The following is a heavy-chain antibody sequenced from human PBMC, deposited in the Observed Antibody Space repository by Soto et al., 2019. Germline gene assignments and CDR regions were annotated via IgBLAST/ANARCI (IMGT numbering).Heavy chain of an antibody. D-gene: IGHD4-17*01. V-gene: IGHV1-18*01. CDR1: GYTFTSYA. CDR3: ARGSPDCGDYVLDY. Sequence: QVQLVQSGAEVKKPGASVKVSCKASGYTFTSYAISWLRQAPGQGLEWMGWISAYNGNTNYAQKLQGRVTMTTDTSTTTAYMELRSLRSDDTAMYYCARGSPDCGDYVLDYWGQGTLVTVSS. J-gene: IGHJ4*02. CDR2: ISAYNGNT.